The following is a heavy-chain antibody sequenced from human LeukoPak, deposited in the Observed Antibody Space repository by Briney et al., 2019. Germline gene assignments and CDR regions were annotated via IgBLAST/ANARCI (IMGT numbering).Heavy chain of an antibody. CDR1: GYTFGSYD. CDR3: ARLPKYSRPLDY. J-gene: IGHJ4*02. CDR2: MNPNSGNT. V-gene: IGHV1-8*02. D-gene: IGHD6-6*01. Sequence: ASVKVSCKASGYTFGSYDINWVRQATGQGLEWMGWMNPNSGNTAYAQKFQGRVTMSRDTSISTAYMELSSLRSEDTAMYYCARLPKYSRPLDYWGQGTLVTVSS.